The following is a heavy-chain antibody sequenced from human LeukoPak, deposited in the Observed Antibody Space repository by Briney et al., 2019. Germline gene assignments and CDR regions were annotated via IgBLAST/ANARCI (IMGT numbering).Heavy chain of an antibody. Sequence: GGSLRLSCAASGFTFSSYAMSWVRQAPGKGLEWVSAISGSGGSTYYADSVKGRFTISRDNSKNTLYLQMNSLRAEDTAVYYCAKAGHNDYVWGSFEYFDYWGQGTLVTVSS. CDR2: ISGSGGST. CDR1: GFTFSSYA. CDR3: AKAGHNDYVWGSFEYFDY. D-gene: IGHD3-16*01. V-gene: IGHV3-23*01. J-gene: IGHJ4*02.